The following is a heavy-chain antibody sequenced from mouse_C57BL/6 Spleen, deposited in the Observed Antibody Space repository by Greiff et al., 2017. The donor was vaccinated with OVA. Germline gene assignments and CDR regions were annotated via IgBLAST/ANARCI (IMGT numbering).Heavy chain of an antibody. CDR2: ISDGGSYT. CDR1: GFTFSSYA. CDR3: ARVYYGSSDVEY. Sequence: EVQRVESGGGLVKPGGSLKLSCAASGFTFSSYAMSWVRQTPEKRLEWVATISDGGSYTYYPDNVKGRFTISRDNAKNNLYLQMSHLKSEDTAMYYCARVYYGSSDVEYRGQGTTLTVAS. J-gene: IGHJ2*01. D-gene: IGHD1-1*01. V-gene: IGHV5-4*01.